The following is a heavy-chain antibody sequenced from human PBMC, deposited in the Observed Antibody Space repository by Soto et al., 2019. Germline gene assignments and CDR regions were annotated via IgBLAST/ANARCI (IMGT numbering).Heavy chain of an antibody. CDR3: ARDCMVTYYYYLMDV. CDR2: IYYSGSN. CDR1: GGSVSSDNYY. Sequence: QVHLQESGPGLVKPSETLSLTCTVSGGSVSSDNYYWTWIRQPPGKGLEWIGYIYYSGSNNYNPPPTSRVTISVDTSKNQFSLKLSSVTAADTAVYYCARDCMVTYYYYLMDVWGQGTTVTVSS. D-gene: IGHD5-18*01. V-gene: IGHV4-61*01. J-gene: IGHJ6*02.